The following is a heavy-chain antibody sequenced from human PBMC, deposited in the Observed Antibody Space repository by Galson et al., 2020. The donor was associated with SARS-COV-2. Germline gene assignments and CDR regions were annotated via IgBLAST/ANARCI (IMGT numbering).Heavy chain of an antibody. D-gene: IGHD5-18*01. V-gene: IGHV4-39*01. CDR1: GGSISSSNNYY. Sequence: SETLSLTCTVSGGSISSSNNYYWGWIRQPPGKGLEWIGNNYFSGSTYYKPSLQSRVTISIDTSKHQFSLKMNSVTAADTAVYYCVRQLGGDETTLAMGLPDPHGMVGVLRGMDVWGQGTTVTVSS. CDR2: NYFSGST. CDR3: VRQLGGDETTLAMGLPDPHGMVGVLRGMDV. J-gene: IGHJ6*02.